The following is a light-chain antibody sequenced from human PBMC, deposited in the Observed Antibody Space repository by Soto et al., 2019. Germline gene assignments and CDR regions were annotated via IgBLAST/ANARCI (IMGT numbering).Light chain of an antibody. Sequence: DIPMTQSPSTLSASVGDRVTITCRASQTISSGLAWYQQKPGKAPKVLIYDASTLESGVPSRFSGSGSGTEFTLSISGLQPDDFATYYCQQYKSSTTFGQGTKVEIK. CDR3: QQYKSSTT. CDR2: DAS. J-gene: IGKJ1*01. V-gene: IGKV1-5*01. CDR1: QTISSG.